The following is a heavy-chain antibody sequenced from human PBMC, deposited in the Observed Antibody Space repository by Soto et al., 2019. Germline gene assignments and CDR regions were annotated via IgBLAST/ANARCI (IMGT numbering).Heavy chain of an antibody. Sequence: EVQLLESGGGLVQPGGSLRLSCAASGFTFSSYAMSWVRQAPGKGLEWVSAISGSGGSTYYADSVKGRFTISRDNSKNTLWLKMNSVRAEDTAVYYCATRVAAWGSGNYYYGMDVWGQGTTVTVSS. J-gene: IGHJ6*02. CDR2: ISGSGGST. V-gene: IGHV3-23*01. CDR3: ATRVAAWGSGNYYYGMDV. CDR1: GFTFSSYA. D-gene: IGHD3-10*01.